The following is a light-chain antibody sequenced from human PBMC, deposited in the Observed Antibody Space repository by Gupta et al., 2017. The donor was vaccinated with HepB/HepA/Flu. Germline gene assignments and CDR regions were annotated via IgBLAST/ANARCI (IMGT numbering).Light chain of an antibody. V-gene: IGKV3-20*01. J-gene: IGKJ1*01. CDR3: HQYAASPRT. CDR2: GAF. CDR1: QSVSSSQ. Sequence: EIVLTQSPGHLFLSPGERATLSCRASQSVSSSQFAWYQQTPGQAPRLLIYGAFRRATGIPDRCSGRGSGTVFTTTISRLEPEDVAMYYCHQYAASPRTFGQGTRVEIK.